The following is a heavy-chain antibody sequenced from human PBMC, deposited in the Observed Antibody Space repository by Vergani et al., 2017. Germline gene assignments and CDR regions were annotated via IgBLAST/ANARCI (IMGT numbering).Heavy chain of an antibody. Sequence: EVQLVESGGGLVQPGGSLRLSCAASGFSLSRFWMSWVRQAPEKGLEWVSGISGSGVSAYYTDSVKGRFTISGDNSKNMLFLQMNNLGTEETAIYYCANQYFVRRTYLLNSWGQGTLVPVSS. CDR3: ANQYFVRRTYLLNS. CDR1: GFSLSRFW. V-gene: IGHV3-23*04. J-gene: IGHJ4*02. D-gene: IGHD3-9*01. CDR2: ISGSGVSA.